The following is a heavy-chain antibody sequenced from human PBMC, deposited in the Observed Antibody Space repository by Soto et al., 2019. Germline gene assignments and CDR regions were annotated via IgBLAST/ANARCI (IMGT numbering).Heavy chain of an antibody. CDR2: MNPNSGNT. J-gene: IGHJ4*02. D-gene: IGHD7-27*01. Sequence: QVQLVQSGAEVKKPGASVKVSCKAAGYSFISYDINWFRQSTGQGLEWMGWMNPNSGNTAYAQKFHSRVTMTRTNSISTAYMELCSLRSEETAVSYCSREAATLGNDYWGQGTLVTVSS. CDR1: GYSFISYD. CDR3: SREAATLGNDY. V-gene: IGHV1-8*01.